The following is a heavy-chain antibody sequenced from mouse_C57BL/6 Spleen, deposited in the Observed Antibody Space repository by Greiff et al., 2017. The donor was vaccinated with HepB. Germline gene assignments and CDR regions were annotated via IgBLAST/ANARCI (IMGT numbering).Heavy chain of an antibody. CDR2: IDPSDSYT. V-gene: IGHV1-50*01. D-gene: IGHD2-4*01. CDR1: GYTFTSYW. Sequence: QVQLQQPGAELVKPGASVKLSCKASGYTFTSYWMQWVKQRPGQGLEWIGEIDPSDSYTNYNQKFKGKATLTVDTSSSTAYMQLSSLTSEDSAVYYCARRYYDYDLFAYWGQGTLVTVSA. CDR3: ARRYYDYDLFAY. J-gene: IGHJ3*01.